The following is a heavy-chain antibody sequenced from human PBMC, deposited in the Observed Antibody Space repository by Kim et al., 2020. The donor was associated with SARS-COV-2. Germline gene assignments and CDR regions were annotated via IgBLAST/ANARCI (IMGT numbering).Heavy chain of an antibody. CDR2: T. Sequence: TFCRDSVKDRFSISRVNFKNTLYLQMNRQRAEDTAVYYCACYNSGLYYFDYWGQGTLVTVSP. J-gene: IGHJ4*02. V-gene: IGHV3-66*01. CDR3: ACYNSGLYYFDY. D-gene: IGHD6-19*01.